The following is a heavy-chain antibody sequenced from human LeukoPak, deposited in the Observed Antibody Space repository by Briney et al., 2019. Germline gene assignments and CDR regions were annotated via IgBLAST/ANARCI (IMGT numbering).Heavy chain of an antibody. CDR2: IYTSGST. CDR1: GGSISSYY. Sequence: SETLSLTCTVSGGSISSYYWSWIRQSPGKGLEWIGRIYTSGSTNYNPSLKSRVTISVDTSKNQFSLKLSSVTAADTAVYYCAREMVRGIYMWGQGTLVTVSS. D-gene: IGHD3-10*01. CDR3: AREMVRGIYM. J-gene: IGHJ4*02. V-gene: IGHV4-4*08.